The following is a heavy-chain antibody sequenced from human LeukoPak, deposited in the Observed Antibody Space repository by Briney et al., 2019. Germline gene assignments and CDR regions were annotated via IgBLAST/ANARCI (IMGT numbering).Heavy chain of an antibody. CDR2: IYYSGST. Sequence: SETLSLTCTVSGYSISSGYYWGWIRQPPGKGLEWIGYIYYSGSTNYNPFLKSRVTISVDTSKNQFSLKLSSVTAADTAIYYCAKNNGGARNHWFDPWGQGTLVTVSS. CDR3: AKNNGGARNHWFDP. J-gene: IGHJ5*02. CDR1: GYSISSGYY. V-gene: IGHV4-61*01. D-gene: IGHD1/OR15-1a*01.